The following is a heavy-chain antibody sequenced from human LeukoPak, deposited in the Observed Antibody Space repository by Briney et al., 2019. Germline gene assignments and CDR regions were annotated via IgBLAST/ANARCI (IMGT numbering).Heavy chain of an antibody. D-gene: IGHD3-22*01. J-gene: IGHJ4*02. CDR2: IGTVGDT. CDR1: GFTFSSFD. Sequence: PEGSLRLSCAASGFTFSSFDMHWVRQTTGKGLEWVSGIGTVGDTYYAGSVKGRFTISRENAKNSLYLQMNSLRAEDTAVYYCARGGASGYYVFDFWGQGTLVTVSS. CDR3: ARGGASGYYVFDF. V-gene: IGHV3-13*01.